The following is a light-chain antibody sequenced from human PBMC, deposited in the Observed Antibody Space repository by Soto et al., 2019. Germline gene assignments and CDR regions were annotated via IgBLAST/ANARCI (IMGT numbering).Light chain of an antibody. CDR1: QSLLDTDDGNTY. Sequence: IVMTQTPLSLPVIPGEPASISCRSSQSLLDTDDGNTYLDWYLQKPGQSPQLLIYLVSFRASGVPDRFSGSGSGTDFTLKISRVEAEDVGVYYCMQRIDFPRTFGQGTKVDIK. CDR2: LVS. CDR3: MQRIDFPRT. V-gene: IGKV2-40*01. J-gene: IGKJ1*01.